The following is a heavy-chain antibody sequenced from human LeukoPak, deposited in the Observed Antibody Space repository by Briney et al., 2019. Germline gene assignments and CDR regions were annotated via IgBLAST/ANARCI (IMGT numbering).Heavy chain of an antibody. V-gene: IGHV3-9*01. CDR2: ISWNSGSI. D-gene: IGHD2-15*01. CDR1: GFTFDDYA. J-gene: IGHJ4*02. CDR3: AKPPRGVEVVAATLFDY. Sequence: PGGSLRLSCAASGFTFDDYAMHWVRQAPGKGLEWVSGISWNSGSIGYADSVKGRFTISRDNAKNSLYLQMNSLRAEDTALYYCAKPPRGVEVVAATLFDYWGQGTLVTVSS.